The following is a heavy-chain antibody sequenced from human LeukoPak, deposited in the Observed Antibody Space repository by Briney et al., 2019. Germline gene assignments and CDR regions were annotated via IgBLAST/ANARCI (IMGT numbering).Heavy chain of an antibody. J-gene: IGHJ4*02. CDR3: ANSAAVGTFY. CDR2: ISGSGGTST. CDR1: GFSFSSYA. D-gene: IGHD6-13*01. Sequence: GGSLRLSCAASGFSFSSYAMSWVRQAPGKGLEWVSAISGSGGTSTYYADSVKGRFTISRDNSKNTLYLQMNSLRAEDTAVYYCANSAAVGTFYWGQGTLVTVSS. V-gene: IGHV3-23*01.